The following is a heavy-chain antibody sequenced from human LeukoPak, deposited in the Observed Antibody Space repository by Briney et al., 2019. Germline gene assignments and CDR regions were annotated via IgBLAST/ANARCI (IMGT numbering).Heavy chain of an antibody. V-gene: IGHV4-39*07. Sequence: PSETLSLTCTVSGGSISSSSYYWGWIRQPPGKGLEWIGSIYYSGSTYYNPPLKSRVTISVDTSKNQFSLKLSSVTAADTAVYYCASKIPYTPYSYGLGTFDYWGQGTLVTVSS. CDR1: GGSISSSSYY. CDR3: ASKIPYTPYSYGLGTFDY. CDR2: IYYSGST. D-gene: IGHD5-18*01. J-gene: IGHJ4*02.